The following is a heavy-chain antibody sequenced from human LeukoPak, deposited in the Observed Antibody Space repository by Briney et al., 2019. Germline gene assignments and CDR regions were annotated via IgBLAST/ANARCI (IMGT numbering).Heavy chain of an antibody. D-gene: IGHD3-22*01. CDR1: GFFFSAYY. J-gene: IGHJ4*02. CDR2: FVGSSSNM. V-gene: IGHV3-11*01. CDR3: VRAYTRGYSDDFDY. Sequence: GGSLRLPCPASGFFFSAYYMSWMRQAPGKGLEWVSYFVGSSSNMYYADSVKGRFTISRDNAKNSLYLQMNSLRGEDTAVYYCVRAYTRGYSDDFDYWGQGTLVTVSS.